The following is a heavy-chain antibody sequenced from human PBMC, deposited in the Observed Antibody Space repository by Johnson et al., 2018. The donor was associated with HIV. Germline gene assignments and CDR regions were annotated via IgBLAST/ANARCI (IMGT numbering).Heavy chain of an antibody. J-gene: IGHJ3*02. CDR3: ARSSGYYGTDAFDI. CDR1: GFTFRDYA. V-gene: IGHV3-30-3*01. CDR2: ISYDGSNK. Sequence: QVQLVESGGGVVQPGRSLRLSCAASGFTFRDYAMHWVRQAPGKGLEWVTVISYDGSNKYYADSVKGRFTISRDNSKNMLYLQMNSLRPEDTAVYYCARSSGYYGTDAFDIWGQGTMVTVSS. D-gene: IGHD3-22*01.